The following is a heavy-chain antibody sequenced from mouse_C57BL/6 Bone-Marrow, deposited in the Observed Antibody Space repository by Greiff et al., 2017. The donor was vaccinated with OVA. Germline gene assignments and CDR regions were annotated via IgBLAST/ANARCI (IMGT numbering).Heavy chain of an antibody. Sequence: QVQLQQSGAELATPGASVKLSCKASGYTFTSYWMHWVKQRPVQGLEWLGYINPSSGYTKYNQKFKDKATLTADKASSTAYMQLSSLTYEDSAVYYCARGAFDYWGQGTTLTVSS. V-gene: IGHV1-7*01. J-gene: IGHJ2*01. CDR1: GYTFTSYW. CDR3: ARGAFDY. CDR2: INPSSGYT.